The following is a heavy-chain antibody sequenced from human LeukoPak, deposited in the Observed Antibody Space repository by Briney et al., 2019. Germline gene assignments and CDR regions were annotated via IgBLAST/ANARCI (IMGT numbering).Heavy chain of an antibody. CDR2: IYYSGST. CDR3: ARHFGGGSYFDY. Sequence: SETLSLTCAVYGGSFSGYYWSWIRQPAGKGLEWIGYIYYSGSTNYNPSLKSRVTISVDTSKNQFSLKLSSVTAADTAVYYCARHFGGGSYFDYWGQGTLVTVSS. V-gene: IGHV4-59*08. CDR1: GGSFSGYY. J-gene: IGHJ4*02. D-gene: IGHD2-15*01.